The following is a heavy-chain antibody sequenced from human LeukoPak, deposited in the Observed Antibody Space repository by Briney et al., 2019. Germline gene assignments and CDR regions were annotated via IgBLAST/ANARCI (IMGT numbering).Heavy chain of an antibody. CDR2: INHSGST. J-gene: IGHJ6*02. V-gene: IGHV4-34*01. CDR3: ARVGYCSGGSCSRYYYYGMDV. Sequence: SETLSLTCAVYGGSFSGYYWSWIRQPPGKGLEWIGEINHSGSTNYNPSLKSRVTISVDTSKNQFSLKLSSVTAADTAVYYCARVGYCSGGSCSRYYYYGMDVWGQGTTVTVSS. D-gene: IGHD2-15*01. CDR1: GGSFSGYY.